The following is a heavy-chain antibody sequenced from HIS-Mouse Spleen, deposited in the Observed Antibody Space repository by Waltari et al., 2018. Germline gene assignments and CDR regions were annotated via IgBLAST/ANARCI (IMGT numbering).Heavy chain of an antibody. CDR2: IYYSGST. CDR1: GGPISSSGYY. CDR3: AREIPYSSSWYDWYFDL. Sequence: QLQLQESGPGLVKPSEPLSPTCTVPGGPISSSGYYWRGIRQPPGKGLEWIGGIYYSGSTYYNPSLKSRVTISVDTSKNQFSLKLSSVTAADTAVYYCAREIPYSSSWYDWYFDLWGRGTLVTVSS. V-gene: IGHV4-39*07. J-gene: IGHJ2*01. D-gene: IGHD6-13*01.